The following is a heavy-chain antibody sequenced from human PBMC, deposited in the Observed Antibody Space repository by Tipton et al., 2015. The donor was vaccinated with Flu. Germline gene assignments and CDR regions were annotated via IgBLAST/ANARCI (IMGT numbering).Heavy chain of an antibody. J-gene: IGHJ4*02. Sequence: TLSLTCAVYGGSFSGYYWSWIRQPPGKGLEWIGEINHSGSTNYNPSLKSRVTISVDTSKNQFSLKLSSVTAADTAVYYCARLVKLGIDYWGQGALVTVSS. D-gene: IGHD7-27*01. CDR3: ARLVKLGIDY. CDR2: INHSGST. CDR1: GGSFSGYY. V-gene: IGHV4-34*01.